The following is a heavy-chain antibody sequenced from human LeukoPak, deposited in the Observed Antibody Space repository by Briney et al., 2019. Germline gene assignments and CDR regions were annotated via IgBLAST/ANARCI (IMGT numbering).Heavy chain of an antibody. V-gene: IGHV3-21*01. J-gene: IGHJ4*02. CDR2: ISSSSSYI. Sequence: GGSLRLSCATFDFPFSGYGMHWVRQAPGKGLEWVSCISSSSSYIYNADSVKGRFTISRDNAKNSLYLQMNSLRVEDTAVYYCARAHNWKYGTFDYWGQGTLVTVSS. D-gene: IGHD1-20*01. CDR3: ARAHNWKYGTFDY. CDR1: DFPFSGYG.